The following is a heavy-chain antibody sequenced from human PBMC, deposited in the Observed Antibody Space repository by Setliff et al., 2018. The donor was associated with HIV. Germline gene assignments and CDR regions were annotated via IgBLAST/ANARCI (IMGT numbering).Heavy chain of an antibody. CDR3: SRNTEFLQMNSLRVEDTAVYYCTEEWGPSAQPINWFDP. CDR1: GGSISSYY. CDR2: MSYTGIN. Sequence: PSETLSLTCTVSGGSISSYYWNWFRQSPGKGLEWIGYMSYTGINNYNPSLKSLVTISLDTSKNQFSLKLTSVRGRFTLSRDNSRNTEFLQMNSLRVEDTAVYYCTEEWGPSAQPINWFDPWGQGTQVTVSS. V-gene: IGHV4-59*06. J-gene: IGHJ5*02. D-gene: IGHD2-8*01.